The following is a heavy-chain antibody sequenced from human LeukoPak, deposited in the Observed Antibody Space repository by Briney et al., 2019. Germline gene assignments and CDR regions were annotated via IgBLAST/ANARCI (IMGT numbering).Heavy chain of an antibody. Sequence: GSLRLSCAASGFTFSSYWMSWVRQASGKGLEWVANIKQDGSEKYYVDSVKGRFTISRDNAKNSLYLQMNSLRAEDTAVYYCARDVIVGADDYFDSWGQGTLVTVSS. D-gene: IGHD1-26*01. J-gene: IGHJ4*02. CDR3: ARDVIVGADDYFDS. CDR1: GFTFSSYW. V-gene: IGHV3-7*01. CDR2: IKQDGSEK.